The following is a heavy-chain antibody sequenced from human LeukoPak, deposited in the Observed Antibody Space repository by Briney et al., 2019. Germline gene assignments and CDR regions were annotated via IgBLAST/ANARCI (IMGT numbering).Heavy chain of an antibody. CDR2: IYYSGST. Sequence: SETLSLTCTVSGDSISSYYWSWIRQPPGKGLEWIGYIYYSGSTNYSPSLKSRVTISVDTSKNQFSLKLSSVTAADTAVYYCARVNCGGDCYSTRGDWFDPWGQGTLLTVSS. V-gene: IGHV4-59*01. CDR3: ARVNCGGDCYSTRGDWFDP. CDR1: GDSISSYY. J-gene: IGHJ5*02. D-gene: IGHD2-21*02.